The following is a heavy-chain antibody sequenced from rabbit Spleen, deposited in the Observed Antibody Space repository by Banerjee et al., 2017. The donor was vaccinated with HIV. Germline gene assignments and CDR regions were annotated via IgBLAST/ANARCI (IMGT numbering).Heavy chain of an antibody. CDR2: INTSSGNT. D-gene: IGHD8-1*01. CDR3: ARDTASSFSSYGMDL. J-gene: IGHJ6*01. CDR1: GFSFSNKYV. Sequence: QEQLEESGGGLVQPEGSLTLTCTASGFSFSNKYVMCWVRQAPGKGLEWIACINTSSGNTVYASWAKGRFTISKTSSTTVTLQMTRLTAADTATYFCARDTASSFSSYGMDLWGPGTLVTVS. V-gene: IGHV1S45*01.